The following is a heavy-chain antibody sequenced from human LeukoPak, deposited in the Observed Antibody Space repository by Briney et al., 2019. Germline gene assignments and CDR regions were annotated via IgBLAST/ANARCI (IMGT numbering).Heavy chain of an antibody. J-gene: IGHJ5*02. V-gene: IGHV4-61*05. CDR3: ARNWAYGDEPYNWFDP. CDR2: IYYSGST. Sequence: SETLSLTCTVSGGSISSSSYYWGWIRQPPGKGLEWIGYIYYSGSTNYNPSLKSRVTISGDTSKNQFSLKLSSVTAADTAVYYCARNWAYGDEPYNWFDPWGQGTLVTVS. CDR1: GGSISSSSYY. D-gene: IGHD4-17*01.